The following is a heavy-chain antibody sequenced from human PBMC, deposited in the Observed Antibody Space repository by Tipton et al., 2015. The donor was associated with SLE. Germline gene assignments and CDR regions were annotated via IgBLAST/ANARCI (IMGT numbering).Heavy chain of an antibody. Sequence: TLSLTCTVSGASLTGDYWSWIRQPPGKGLEWIGEINHSGSTNYNPSLKSRVTISVDTSKNQFSLKLSSVTAADTAVYYCARVRPPLSIFGVVKGTDYYYMDVWGKGTTVTVSS. J-gene: IGHJ6*03. CDR1: GASLTGDY. CDR3: ARVRPPLSIFGVVKGTDYYYMDV. CDR2: INHSGST. V-gene: IGHV4-34*01. D-gene: IGHD3-3*01.